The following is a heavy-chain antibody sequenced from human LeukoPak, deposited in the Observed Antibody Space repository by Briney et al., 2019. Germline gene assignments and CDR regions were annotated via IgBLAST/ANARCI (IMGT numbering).Heavy chain of an antibody. D-gene: IGHD5-24*01. V-gene: IGHV3-33*01. CDR2: IWYDGSNK. CDR3: ARDPVRDGYPYSFDY. CDR1: GFIFSSHG. J-gene: IGHJ4*02. Sequence: PGGSLRLSCAASGFIFSSHGMHWVRQAPGKGLEWVAAIWYDGSNKYYADSVKGRFTISRDNSKNTLYLQMDSLRGEDTAVYYCARDPVRDGYPYSFDYWGQGTLVTVSS.